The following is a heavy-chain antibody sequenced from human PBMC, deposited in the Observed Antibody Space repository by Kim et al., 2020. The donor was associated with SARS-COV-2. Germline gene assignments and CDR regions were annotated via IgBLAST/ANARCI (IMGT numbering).Heavy chain of an antibody. J-gene: IGHJ4*02. CDR2: K. CDR3: ARDPHRGGDYDY. Sequence: KYYLDSVEGRCPISRDNAKNSLFLQMNSLRAEDTAVYYCARDPHRGGDYDYWGQGTLVTVSS. D-gene: IGHD4-17*01. V-gene: IGHV3-7*03.